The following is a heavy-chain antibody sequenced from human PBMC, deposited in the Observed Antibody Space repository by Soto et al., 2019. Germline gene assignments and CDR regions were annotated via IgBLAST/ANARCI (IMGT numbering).Heavy chain of an antibody. J-gene: IGHJ5*02. D-gene: IGHD2-15*01. V-gene: IGHV3-21*05. CDR2: ISPGSRYP. CDR1: GFTFSTYW. Sequence: VVSLRLSCAASGFTFSTYWMTWVRQAPGKGLEWLSYISPGSRYPAYADSVKGRFTISRDNAKRSLYLQMMSLTAEDTAIYYCVRGGGGGLFDPWGQGTMVTVSS. CDR3: VRGGGGGLFDP.